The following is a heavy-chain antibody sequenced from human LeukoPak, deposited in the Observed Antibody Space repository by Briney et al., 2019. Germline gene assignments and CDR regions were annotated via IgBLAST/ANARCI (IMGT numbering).Heavy chain of an antibody. V-gene: IGHV3-30*04. CDR3: ARDSHRVIGIFTPYYMDV. Sequence: PGGSLRLSCAASGFTFSSYAMHWVRQAPGKGLEWVAVISYDGSNKYYADSVKGRFTISRDNSKNTLYLQMNSLRAEDTAVYYCARDSHRVIGIFTPYYMDVWGKGTTVTVSS. CDR1: GFTFSSYA. CDR2: ISYDGSNK. D-gene: IGHD2-15*01. J-gene: IGHJ6*03.